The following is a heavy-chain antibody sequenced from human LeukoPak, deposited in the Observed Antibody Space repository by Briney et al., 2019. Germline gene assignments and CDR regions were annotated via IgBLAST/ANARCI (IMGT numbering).Heavy chain of an antibody. D-gene: IGHD3-16*01. CDR2: LRGDGET. J-gene: IGHJ4*02. V-gene: IGHV3-23*01. CDR3: AKASWVSSADAVL. Sequence: GGSLRLSCVASGFIFRDYAMSWVREAPAGGLGWVSSLRGDGETFYTDSVKGRFTLSRDHSRNTVYLQLNNLRLEDTAVYYCAKASWVSSADAVLWGQGTLVTVS. CDR1: GFIFRDYA.